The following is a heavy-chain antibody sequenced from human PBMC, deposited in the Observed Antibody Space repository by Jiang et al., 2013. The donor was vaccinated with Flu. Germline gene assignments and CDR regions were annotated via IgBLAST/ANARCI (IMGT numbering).Heavy chain of an antibody. CDR2: IYYSGST. V-gene: IGHV4-39*01. CDR1: GGSISSSSYY. Sequence: GPGLVKPSETLSLTCTVSGGSISSSSYYWGWIRQPPGKGLEWIGSIYYSGSTYYNPSLKSRVTISVDTSKNQFSLKLSSVTAADTAVYYCARQFFDDYGDYVRDYWGQGTLVTVSS. D-gene: IGHD4-17*01. J-gene: IGHJ4*02. CDR3: ARQFFDDYGDYVRDY.